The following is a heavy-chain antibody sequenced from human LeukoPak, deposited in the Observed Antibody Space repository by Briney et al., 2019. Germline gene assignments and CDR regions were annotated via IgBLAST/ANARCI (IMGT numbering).Heavy chain of an antibody. V-gene: IGHV4-39*01. J-gene: IGHJ4*02. CDR1: GGSISSSSYY. Sequence: SETLSLTCTVSGGSISSSSYYWGWIRQPPGKGLEWIGSIYYSGSTYYNPSPKSRVTISVDTSKNQFSLKLSSVTAADTAVYYCARRRSITMIVVVPYRDYWGQGTLVTVSS. CDR2: IYYSGST. CDR3: ARRRSITMIVVVPYRDY. D-gene: IGHD3-22*01.